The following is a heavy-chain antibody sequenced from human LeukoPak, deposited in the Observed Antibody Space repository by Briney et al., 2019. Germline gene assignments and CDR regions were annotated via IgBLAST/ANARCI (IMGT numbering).Heavy chain of an antibody. V-gene: IGHV4-59*01. CDR2: IYYSGST. D-gene: IGHD3-3*01. CDR3: ARDGVSALNLYSDL. CDR1: GGSISSYY. Sequence: SETLSLTCTVSGGSISSYYWSWIRQPPGKGLEWIGYIYYSGSTNYNPSLKSRVIISVDTSKNQFSLSLISVTAADTAVYYCARDGVSALNLYSDLWGRGTLVTVSS. J-gene: IGHJ2*01.